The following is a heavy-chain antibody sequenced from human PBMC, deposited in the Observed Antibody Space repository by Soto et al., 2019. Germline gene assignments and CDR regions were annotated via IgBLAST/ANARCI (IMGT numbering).Heavy chain of an antibody. CDR3: TRERSIIAARGFDP. CDR2: MNPNSGNT. J-gene: IGHJ5*02. D-gene: IGHD3-16*01. CDR1: GYTFTSYD. Sequence: QVQLVQSGAEVKKPGASVKVSCKASGYTFTSYDINWVRQATGQGLEWMGWMNPNSGNTVYAQKFQGRVTMTRNTSISTAYMELSSLRSEDSAVFYWTRERSIIAARGFDPGGQGNLVSVSS. V-gene: IGHV1-8*01.